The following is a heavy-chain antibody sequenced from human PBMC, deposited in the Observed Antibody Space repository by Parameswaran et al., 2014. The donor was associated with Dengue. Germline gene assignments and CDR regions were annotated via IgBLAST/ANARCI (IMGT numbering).Heavy chain of an antibody. CDR2: IKQDGSEK. Sequence: RWIRQPPGKGLEWVANIKQDGSEKYYVDSVKGRFTISRDNAKNSLYLQMNSLRAEDTAVYYCARDRGYSSGGLIDYWGQGTLVTVSS. D-gene: IGHD6-19*01. CDR3: ARDRGYSSGGLIDY. V-gene: IGHV3-7*01. J-gene: IGHJ4*02.